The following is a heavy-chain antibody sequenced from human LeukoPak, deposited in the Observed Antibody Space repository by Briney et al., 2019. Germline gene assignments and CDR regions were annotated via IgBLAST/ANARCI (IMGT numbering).Heavy chain of an antibody. CDR3: VYGDFVRTVNYFDY. V-gene: IGHV3-66*01. CDR1: GFTFSSYS. CDR2: IYSGGNT. D-gene: IGHD4-17*01. Sequence: GGSLRLSCAASGFTFSSYSMNWVRQAPGKGLEWVSVIYSGGNTYYADFVKGRFTISRDNSKNSLFLQMNSLRAEDTALYYCVYGDFVRTVNYFDYWGQGTLVTVSS. J-gene: IGHJ4*02.